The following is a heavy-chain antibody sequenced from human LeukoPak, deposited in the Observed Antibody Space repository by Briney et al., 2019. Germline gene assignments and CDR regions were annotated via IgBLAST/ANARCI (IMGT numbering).Heavy chain of an antibody. CDR1: GFTFSSYG. D-gene: IGHD3-10*01. CDR2: IRYDGSDK. V-gene: IGHV3-30*02. Sequence: GGSLRLSCAASGFTFSSYGMEWVRQAPGKGLEWVAFIRYDGSDKYYADSVKGRFTISRDNAKNSLYLQMNSLRAEDTAVYYCAKVNGGSGSEFDYWGQGTLVTVSS. CDR3: AKVNGGSGSEFDY. J-gene: IGHJ4*02.